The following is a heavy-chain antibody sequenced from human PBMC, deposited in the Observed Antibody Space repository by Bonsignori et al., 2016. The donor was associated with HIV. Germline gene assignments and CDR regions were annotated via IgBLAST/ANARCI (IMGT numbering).Heavy chain of an antibody. CDR2: ISTENGDT. D-gene: IGHD2-21*01. V-gene: IGHV1-18*01. CDR1: GYAFGTYA. CDR3: GRTPYCGDCYWGTDH. J-gene: IGHJ4*02. Sequence: QVQLVQSGPEVKNPGASVKVSCKPSGYAFGTYAISWVRQAPGQGLEWMGWISTENGDTKYTQKFQGRVSMTADTSTSTAYLEVRSLRFDDTAVYYCGRTPYCGDCYWGTDHWGQGTLVTVS.